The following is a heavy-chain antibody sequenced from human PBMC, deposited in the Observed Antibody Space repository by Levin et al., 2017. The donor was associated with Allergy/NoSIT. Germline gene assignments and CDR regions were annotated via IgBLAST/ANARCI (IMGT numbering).Heavy chain of an antibody. V-gene: IGHV3-7*01. CDR3: TRDPYDTGSVADFGAFDV. Sequence: LSFSSSGFTCLHSCITWVRPAPGSFLSFFSPLLPSFLSPPSLYSLKGRFTISRDNANNLLFLEMNNLRVEDTALYFCTRDPYDTGSVADFGAFDVWGRGTMVTVSS. J-gene: IGHJ3*01. CDR1: GFTCLHSC. CDR2: LLPSFLSP. D-gene: IGHD6-19*01.